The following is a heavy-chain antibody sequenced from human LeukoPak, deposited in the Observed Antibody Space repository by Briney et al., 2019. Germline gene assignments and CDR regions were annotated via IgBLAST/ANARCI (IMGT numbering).Heavy chain of an antibody. Sequence: GSLSLSFSASGSPFSSYGMHWVRPAPGKGLEWVAVIWYDGSNKYYADSVKGRFTISRDNSKNTLYLQMNSLRAEDTAVYYCARDGYSSSWYFDYWGQGALVTVSS. CDR1: GSPFSSYG. V-gene: IGHV3-33*01. CDR3: ARDGYSSSWYFDY. J-gene: IGHJ4*02. D-gene: IGHD6-13*01. CDR2: IWYDGSNK.